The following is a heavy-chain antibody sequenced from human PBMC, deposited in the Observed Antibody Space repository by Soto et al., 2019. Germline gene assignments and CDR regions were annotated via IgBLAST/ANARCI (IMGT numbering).Heavy chain of an antibody. J-gene: IGHJ5*02. CDR1: GGSISSSSYY. CDR3: ASSSYCGGDCQDWFDP. D-gene: IGHD2-21*02. V-gene: IGHV4-39*01. CDR2: IYYSGST. Sequence: QLQLQESGPGLVKPSETLSLTCIVSGGSISSSSYYWGWIRQPPGKGLEWIGSIYYSGSTYYNPSLKSRVTISVDTSKHQFSLKLSSVTAADTAVYYCASSSYCGGDCQDWFDPWGQGTLVTVSS.